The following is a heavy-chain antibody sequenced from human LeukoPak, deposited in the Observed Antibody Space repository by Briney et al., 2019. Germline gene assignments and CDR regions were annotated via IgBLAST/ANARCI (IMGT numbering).Heavy chain of an antibody. D-gene: IGHD3-10*01. CDR3: ARVFDYYGSGSYFFDY. Sequence: SETLFLTCTVSGGSISSYYWSWIRQPPGKGLEWIGYIYYSGSTNYNPSLRSRVTISVDTSKNQFSLKLSSVTAADTAVYYCARVFDYYGSGSYFFDYWGQGTLVTVSS. CDR2: IYYSGST. V-gene: IGHV4-59*01. CDR1: GGSISSYY. J-gene: IGHJ4*02.